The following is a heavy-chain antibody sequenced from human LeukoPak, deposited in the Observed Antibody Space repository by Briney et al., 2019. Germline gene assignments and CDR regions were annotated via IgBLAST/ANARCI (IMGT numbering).Heavy chain of an antibody. CDR3: AKVALNFDWLPPFDY. CDR2: ISYDGSNE. CDR1: GFTFSTYG. V-gene: IGHV3-30*18. Sequence: GRSLRLSCVDSGFTFSTYGMHWVRQAPGKGLEWVADISYDGSNEYYADSVKGRFTISRDNSKNTLYLQMNSLRVEDTAVYYCAKVALNFDWLPPFDYWGQGTLVTVSS. J-gene: IGHJ4*02. D-gene: IGHD3-9*01.